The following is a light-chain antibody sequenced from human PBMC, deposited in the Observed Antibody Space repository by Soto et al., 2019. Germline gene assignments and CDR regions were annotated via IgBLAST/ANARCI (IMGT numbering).Light chain of an antibody. CDR1: QRLLHSNGYNY. Sequence: DIVMTQSPLSLPVTPGEPASISCRSSQRLLHSNGYNYLAWYQQKPGQAPRLLIYDASSRATGIPDRFSGGGSGTDFTLTISRLEPEDFAVYYCQQFSSYPLTFGGGTKVDIK. V-gene: IGKV3-20*01. CDR3: QQFSSYPLT. J-gene: IGKJ4*01. CDR2: DAS.